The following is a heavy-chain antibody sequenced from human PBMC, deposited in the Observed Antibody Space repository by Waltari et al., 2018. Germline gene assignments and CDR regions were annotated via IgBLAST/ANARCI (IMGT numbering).Heavy chain of an antibody. Sequence: EVQLLESGGGLVQPGGSLRLSCAASGFTFSSYAMSWVRQAPGKGLEWVSAISGSGGSTSDAEPVKGRFTISRDNSKNTLYLQMNSLRAEDTAVYYCAKFRTTLDYYYYGMDVWGQGTTVTVSS. CDR1: GFTFSSYA. D-gene: IGHD1-7*01. J-gene: IGHJ6*02. CDR3: AKFRTTLDYYYYGMDV. V-gene: IGHV3-23*01. CDR2: ISGSGGST.